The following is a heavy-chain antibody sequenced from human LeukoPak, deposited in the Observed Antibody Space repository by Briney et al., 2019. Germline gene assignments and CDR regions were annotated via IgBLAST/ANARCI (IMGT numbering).Heavy chain of an antibody. V-gene: IGHV1-69*13. Sequence: SVKVSCKASGGTFSSYAISWVRQAPGQGLEWMGGIIPIFGTANYAQKFQGRVTITADESTSTAYMELSSLRSEDTAVYYCARDTSNHGYFDYWGQGTLVTVSS. D-gene: IGHD1-14*01. CDR1: GGTFSSYA. J-gene: IGHJ4*02. CDR3: ARDTSNHGYFDY. CDR2: IIPIFGTA.